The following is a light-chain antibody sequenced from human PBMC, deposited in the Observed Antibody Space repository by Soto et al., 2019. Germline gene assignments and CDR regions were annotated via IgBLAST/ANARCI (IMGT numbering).Light chain of an antibody. CDR1: QSISIY. Sequence: DIQMTQSPSSLSASVGDRVTITCRASQSISIYVNWYQQKPGRAPNLLIYAASTLQSGVPSRFSGSGSGTDFSLIIISLQPEDFATYYCQQTYDTPPYTFGQGTKLEIK. V-gene: IGKV1-39*01. CDR2: AAS. CDR3: QQTYDTPPYT. J-gene: IGKJ2*01.